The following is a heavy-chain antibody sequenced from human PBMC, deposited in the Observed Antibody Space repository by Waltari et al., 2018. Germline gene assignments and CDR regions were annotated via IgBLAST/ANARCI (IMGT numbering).Heavy chain of an antibody. Sequence: EVQVLESGGLLVQPGGSLRLSCAASTFTFCNHAMTWVRQAPGKGLEYISSISGGGGVTVYANSVKGRFTISRDNSKSTLYLQMNSLRGEDTATYYCAKDPNGDYIGAFDTWGQGTMVTVSP. V-gene: IGHV3-23*01. CDR2: ISGGGGVT. CDR1: TFTFCNHA. CDR3: AKDPNGDYIGAFDT. J-gene: IGHJ3*02. D-gene: IGHD2-8*01.